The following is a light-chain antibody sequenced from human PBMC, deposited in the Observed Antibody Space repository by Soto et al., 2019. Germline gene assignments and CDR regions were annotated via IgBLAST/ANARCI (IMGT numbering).Light chain of an antibody. CDR1: QSISRN. CDR3: QQYNTYS. J-gene: IGKJ1*01. CDR2: TAS. Sequence: IQMTQSPPSLSASVGDRVTITCRASQSISRNLNWYQQKPGKAPELLIYTASNLQSGVPSRFSGSGSGTDFTLTISSLQPEDFATYYCQQYNTYSFGQGTKVDIK. V-gene: IGKV1-39*01.